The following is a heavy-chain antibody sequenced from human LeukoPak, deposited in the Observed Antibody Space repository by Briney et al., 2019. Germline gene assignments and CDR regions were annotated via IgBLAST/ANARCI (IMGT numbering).Heavy chain of an antibody. D-gene: IGHD3-10*01. CDR1: GYTFTSYG. V-gene: IGHV1-18*01. J-gene: IGHJ4*02. CDR3: AGDVLWFGESPSDY. Sequence: GASVKVSCKASGYTFTSYGISWVRQAPGQGLEWMGWISAHNGNTNYAQKLQGRVTMTTDTSTGTAYMELRSLRSDDTAVYYCAGDVLWFGESPSDYWGQGTLVTVSS. CDR2: ISAHNGNT.